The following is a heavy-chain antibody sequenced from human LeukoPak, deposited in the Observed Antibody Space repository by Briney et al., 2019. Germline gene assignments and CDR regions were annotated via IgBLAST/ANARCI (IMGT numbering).Heavy chain of an antibody. CDR3: ATDFGRYSGYDFDF. D-gene: IGHD5-12*01. CDR2: INPNSGAT. J-gene: IGHJ4*02. CDR1: GYAFTDYY. Sequence: ASMKVSCKASGYAFTDYYMHWVRLAPGQGLEWMGWINPNSGATNYAPKFQGRVTLTRDTSITTAYMELSRLRSDDTAVYYCATDFGRYSGYDFDFWGQGTLVTVSS. V-gene: IGHV1-2*02.